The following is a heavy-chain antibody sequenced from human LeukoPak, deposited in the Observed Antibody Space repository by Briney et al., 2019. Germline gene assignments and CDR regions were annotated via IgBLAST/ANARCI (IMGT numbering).Heavy chain of an antibody. J-gene: IGHJ4*02. CDR2: ISAYSGNK. Sequence: ASVKVSCKASGYTFTDFGISWVRQAPGQGLEWMGWISAYSGNKNYVQKFQGRVTMTTDTSTSTAYMELTSLRSDDTAMYYCTRDLGVDTTMIFFDYWGQGTLVTVSS. D-gene: IGHD5-18*01. CDR3: TRDLGVDTTMIFFDY. CDR1: GYTFTDFG. V-gene: IGHV1-18*01.